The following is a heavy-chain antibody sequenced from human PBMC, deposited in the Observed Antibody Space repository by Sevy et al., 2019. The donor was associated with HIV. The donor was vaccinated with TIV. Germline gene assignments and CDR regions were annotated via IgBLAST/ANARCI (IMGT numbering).Heavy chain of an antibody. CDR1: GITFNNYA. J-gene: IGHJ5*02. D-gene: IGHD1-20*01. CDR2: ISGSGATT. CDR3: AKGVTSLTGTSNS. Sequence: GSLRLSCAASGITFNNYAINLVRQAPGEGLELGPAISGSGATTFYAASVKGRFTISRDNPKKTLYLQMNSLRPEDTATYYCAKGVTSLTGTSNSWGQGTLVTVSS. V-gene: IGHV3-23*01.